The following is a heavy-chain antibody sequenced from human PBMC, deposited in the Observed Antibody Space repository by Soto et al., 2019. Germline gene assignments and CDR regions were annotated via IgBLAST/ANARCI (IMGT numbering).Heavy chain of an antibody. V-gene: IGHV1-18*01. CDR3: VMVDNYVTPTPQDV. Sequence: QVQLVQSGDEVKKPGASVKVSCKASGYIFVNYGIAWVRQAPGQGLEWMGWISPYTGNTHTASKVQGRLTMTTDTSTSTAYMDLGSLTSAATAVYYCVMVDNYVTPTPQDVWGQGTTVTVSS. J-gene: IGHJ6*02. D-gene: IGHD3-16*01. CDR1: GYIFVNYG. CDR2: ISPYTGNT.